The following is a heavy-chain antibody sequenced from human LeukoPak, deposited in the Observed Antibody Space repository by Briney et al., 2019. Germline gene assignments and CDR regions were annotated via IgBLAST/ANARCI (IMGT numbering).Heavy chain of an antibody. D-gene: IGHD4-23*01. Sequence: GGSLRLSCAASGFTVSSNYMSWVRQAPGKGLVWVSRIKSDGSSTNYADSVKGRFTISRDNAKNTVYLQMNSLRDEDTAVYYCARVVASGNRAFDMWGQGTMVIVSS. J-gene: IGHJ3*02. CDR1: GFTVSSNY. CDR2: IKSDGSST. CDR3: ARVVASGNRAFDM. V-gene: IGHV3-74*01.